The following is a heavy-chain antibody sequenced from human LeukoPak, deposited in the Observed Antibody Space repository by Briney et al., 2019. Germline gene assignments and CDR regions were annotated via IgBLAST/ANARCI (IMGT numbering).Heavy chain of an antibody. V-gene: IGHV3-30*01. CDR1: GFTFSSYA. CDR2: ISYDGSNK. Sequence: GGSLRLSCAASGFTFSSYAMHWVRQAPGKGLEWVAVISYDGSNKYYADFVKGRFTISRDNSKNTLYLQMNSLRAEDTAVYYCARDRCTNGVCLFDYWGQGTLVTVSS. D-gene: IGHD2-8*01. CDR3: ARDRCTNGVCLFDY. J-gene: IGHJ4*02.